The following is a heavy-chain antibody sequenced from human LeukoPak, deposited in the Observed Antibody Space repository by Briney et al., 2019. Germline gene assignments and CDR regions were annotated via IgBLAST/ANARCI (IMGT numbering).Heavy chain of an antibody. CDR1: GFTFSSYA. CDR3: AKAHYDYGDYVLRYFDY. CDR2: ISGSGGST. J-gene: IGHJ4*02. D-gene: IGHD4-17*01. Sequence: GGSLRLSCAASGFTFSSYAMSWVRQAPGKGLEWVSAISGSGGSTYYADSLKGRFTISRDNSKNTLYLQMNSLRAEDTAVYYCAKAHYDYGDYVLRYFDYWGQGTLVTVSS. V-gene: IGHV3-23*01.